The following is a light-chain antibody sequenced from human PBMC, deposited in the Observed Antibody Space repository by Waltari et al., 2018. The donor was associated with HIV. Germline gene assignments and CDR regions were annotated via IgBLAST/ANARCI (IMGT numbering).Light chain of an antibody. V-gene: IGLV1-44*01. CDR2: SNN. CDR1: SPNLGITP. J-gene: IGLJ2*01. Sequence: SVLTQPPSASGTPGQRVTISCSCISPNLGITPVASYHPLPGTAPKLLIYSNNQRPSGVPDRISGSKSGTSAAPAIGGLQSDDEADYYCAPWEDSLHGPVFGGGTKLTVL. CDR3: APWEDSLHGPV.